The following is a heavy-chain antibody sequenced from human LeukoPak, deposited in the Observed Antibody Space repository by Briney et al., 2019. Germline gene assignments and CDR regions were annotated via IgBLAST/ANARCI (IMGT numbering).Heavy chain of an antibody. Sequence: GGSLRLSCAASGFTFSSYAMSWVRQAPGKGLEWVSAISGSGGSKYYADSVKGRFTISRDNAKNSLYLQMNSLRAEDTAVYYCARVPNSGGDWRHDYWGQGTLVTVSS. D-gene: IGHD2-21*02. J-gene: IGHJ4*02. CDR1: GFTFSSYA. CDR2: ISGSGGSK. V-gene: IGHV3-23*01. CDR3: ARVPNSGGDWRHDY.